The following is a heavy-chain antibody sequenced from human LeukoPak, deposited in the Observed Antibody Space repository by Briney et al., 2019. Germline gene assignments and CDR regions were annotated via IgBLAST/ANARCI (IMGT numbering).Heavy chain of an antibody. CDR2: IHYTGTT. CDR3: ARTVTLDSSGYYYFDY. J-gene: IGHJ4*02. Sequence: SETLSLTCTVSGGSISGYYWSWIRQSSGKGLEWLGYIHYTGTTRYNPSLKSRVTISVDTSKNHLSLKLSSVTAADTAVYYCARTVTLDSSGYYYFDYWGQGTLVTVSS. D-gene: IGHD3-22*01. CDR1: GGSISGYY. V-gene: IGHV4-59*01.